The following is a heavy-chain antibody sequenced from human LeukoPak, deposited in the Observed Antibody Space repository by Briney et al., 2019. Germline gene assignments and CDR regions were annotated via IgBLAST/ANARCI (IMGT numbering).Heavy chain of an antibody. CDR3: ARGQVDTAMVLSSFKYYFDY. V-gene: IGHV4-31*03. D-gene: IGHD5-18*01. CDR2: IYYSGST. J-gene: IGHJ4*02. Sequence: SQTLSLTCTVSGGSISSGGYYWSWMRQHPGKGLEWIGYIYYSGSTYYNPSLKSRVTISVDTSKNQFSLKLSSVTAADTAVYYCARGQVDTAMVLSSFKYYFDYWGQGTLVTVSS. CDR1: GGSISSGGYY.